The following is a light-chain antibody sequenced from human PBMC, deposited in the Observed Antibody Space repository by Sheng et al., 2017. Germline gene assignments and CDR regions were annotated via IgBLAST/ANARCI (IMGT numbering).Light chain of an antibody. CDR3: QQYGSSPRT. CDR1: QSVSSSY. J-gene: IGKJ1*01. V-gene: IGKV3-20*01. Sequence: ETVMTQSPATLSVSPGERAALSCRASQSVSSSYLAWYQQKPGQAPRLLIYGASSRATGIPDRFSGSGTGTDFTLTISRLEPEDFAVYSCQQYGSSPRTFGQGTKVEIK. CDR2: GAS.